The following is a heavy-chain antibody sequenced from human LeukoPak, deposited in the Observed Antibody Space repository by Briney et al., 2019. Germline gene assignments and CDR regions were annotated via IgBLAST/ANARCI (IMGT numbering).Heavy chain of an antibody. CDR2: ISYDGSNK. D-gene: IGHD6-13*01. Sequence: PGGSLRLSCAASGLTFSSYAMHWVRQAPGKGLEWVAVISYDGSNKYYADSVKGRFTISRDNSKNTLYLQMNSLRAEDTAVYYCARDGEWTHSIAEYNWFDPWGQGTLVTVSS. V-gene: IGHV3-30-3*01. CDR1: GLTFSSYA. CDR3: ARDGEWTHSIAEYNWFDP. J-gene: IGHJ5*02.